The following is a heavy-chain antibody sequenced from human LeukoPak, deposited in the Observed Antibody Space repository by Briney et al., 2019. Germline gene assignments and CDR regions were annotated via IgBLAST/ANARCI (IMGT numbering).Heavy chain of an antibody. D-gene: IGHD2-21*02. CDR2: TNPNSGGT. Sequence: ASVKVSCKASGYTFTGYYMHWVRQAPGQGLEWMGWTNPNSGGTNYAQKFQGRVTMTRDTSISTAYMELSRLRSDDTAVYYCASGGDPLFYLYWFDPWGQGTLVTVSS. V-gene: IGHV1-2*02. J-gene: IGHJ5*02. CDR1: GYTFTGYY. CDR3: ASGGDPLFYLYWFDP.